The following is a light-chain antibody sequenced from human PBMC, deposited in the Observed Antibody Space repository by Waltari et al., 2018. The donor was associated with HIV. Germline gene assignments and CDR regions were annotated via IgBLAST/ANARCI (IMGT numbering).Light chain of an antibody. CDR2: AAS. CDR1: QSVSRN. J-gene: IGKJ1*01. CDR3: LQYNNWPPWT. Sequence: EVVMTQSPATLSVSPGERAALACRARQSVSRNLAWYQQKPGQPPRLLIYAASTRAAGVPVRSSGTGSGTEFTLTISRLQSEDFAVYYCLQYNNWPPWTFGQGTKVEIK. V-gene: IGKV3-15*01.